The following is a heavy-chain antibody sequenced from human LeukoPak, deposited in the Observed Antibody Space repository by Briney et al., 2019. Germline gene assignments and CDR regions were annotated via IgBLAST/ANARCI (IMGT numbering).Heavy chain of an antibody. CDR2: ISDGGDTT. CDR1: GFTFSNNG. V-gene: IGHV3-23*01. J-gene: IGHJ4*02. Sequence: GGSLRLSCAASGFTFSNNGMTWVRQAPGKGMEWVTGISDGGDTTYDAGSVKGRFTVSRDNSKNILYLQMNSLRAEDTAIYYCAKTQGFFDHWGQGSLVTVSS. CDR3: AKTQGFFDH.